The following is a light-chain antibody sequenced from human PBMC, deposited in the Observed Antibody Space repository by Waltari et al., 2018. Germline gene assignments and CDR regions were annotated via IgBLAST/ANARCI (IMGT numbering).Light chain of an antibody. Sequence: CYQHDPGTAPKLMILDVRKRPSGISNRVSVYKSGNTASLTISGLQAEDEADYYCSSYSSSSTWVFGGGTKLTVL. CDR2: DVR. CDR3: SSYSSSSTWV. J-gene: IGLJ3*02. V-gene: IGLV2-14*03.